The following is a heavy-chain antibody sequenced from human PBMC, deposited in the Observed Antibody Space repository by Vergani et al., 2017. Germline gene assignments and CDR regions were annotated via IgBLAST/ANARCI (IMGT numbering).Heavy chain of an antibody. Sequence: QLQLHKSGPGLVKPSETLSLTCTLSGGSISSSSHFWGWLRQTPGKGLEWIGSIYYSGSTYYNPSLKSRVSISVDTSKNQFSLNLYSVTAADTAVYYCARGALWWLRQIDSWGQGTLVTVSS. J-gene: IGHJ4*02. D-gene: IGHD2-21*01. CDR3: ARGALWWLRQIDS. V-gene: IGHV4-39*07. CDR2: IYYSGST. CDR1: GGSISSSSHF.